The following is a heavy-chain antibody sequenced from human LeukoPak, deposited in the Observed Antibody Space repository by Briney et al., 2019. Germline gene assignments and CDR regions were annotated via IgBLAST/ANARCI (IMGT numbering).Heavy chain of an antibody. CDR1: GGSMTIHH. V-gene: IGHV4-59*11. J-gene: IGHJ4*02. D-gene: IGHD5-18*01. CDR3: TTIKRGNIFGYFDF. CDR2: VFDSGRP. Sequence: PPETLSLTCTVSGGSMTIHHWNCIRQTPGKGVEWIGYVFDSGRPKENPSLKSRVTLSADTSKNQLSLRLSSVTAADTAVYYCTTIKRGNIFGYFDFWGQGILVTVSS.